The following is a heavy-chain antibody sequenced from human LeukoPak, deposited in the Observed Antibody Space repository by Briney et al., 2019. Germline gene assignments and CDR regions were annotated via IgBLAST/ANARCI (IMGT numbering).Heavy chain of an antibody. D-gene: IGHD3-9*01. CDR3: ARRPPDILTGFYWFDP. V-gene: IGHV4-39*01. J-gene: IGHJ5*02. CDR2: IYYSGST. CDR1: GGSISSSSYY. Sequence: SETLSLTCTVSGGSISSSSYYWGWIRQPPGKGLEWIGSIYYSGSTHYNPSLKSRVTISVDTSKNQFSLKLSSVTAADTAVYYCARRPPDILTGFYWFDPWGQGTLVTVSS.